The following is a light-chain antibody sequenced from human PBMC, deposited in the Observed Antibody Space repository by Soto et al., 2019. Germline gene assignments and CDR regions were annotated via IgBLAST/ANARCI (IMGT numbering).Light chain of an antibody. Sequence: DIQMTQSPSSLSASVGDRVTITCRASQGISNYLAWYQQIPGKVPKLLISAASTVQSGVPSRFSGSGSGTDVTLTISSLQPEDVATYYCQKYTNVPAFGGGTKVEIK. CDR2: AAS. J-gene: IGKJ4*01. V-gene: IGKV1-27*01. CDR1: QGISNY. CDR3: QKYTNVPA.